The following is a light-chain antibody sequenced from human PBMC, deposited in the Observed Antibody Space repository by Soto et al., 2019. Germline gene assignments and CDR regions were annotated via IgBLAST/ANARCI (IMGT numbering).Light chain of an antibody. J-gene: IGLJ1*01. CDR3: SSYAGSILYV. Sequence: QSVLTQPPSASGSPGQSVTISCTGTSSDVGGYNYVSWYQLHPGKAPKLMIYEVSKRPSGVPDRFSGSKSGNTASLTVSGLQAEDEADYYCSSYAGSILYVFGTGTKLTVL. V-gene: IGLV2-8*01. CDR2: EVS. CDR1: SSDVGGYNY.